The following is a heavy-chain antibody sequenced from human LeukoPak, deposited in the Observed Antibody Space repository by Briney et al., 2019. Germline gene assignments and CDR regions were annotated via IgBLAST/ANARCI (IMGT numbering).Heavy chain of an antibody. V-gene: IGHV4-59*01. Sequence: SETLSLTCSVSGASLTIYYWNWIRQPAGKGLEWIGFVAYSGSSNYNPSLKSRVSISIDTSKNQFSLALTSVTPADTAVYYCARVVRGVVTSNWFDPWGQGTLVTVSS. D-gene: IGHD2-21*02. CDR2: VAYSGSS. J-gene: IGHJ5*02. CDR3: ARVVRGVVTSNWFDP. CDR1: GASLTIYY.